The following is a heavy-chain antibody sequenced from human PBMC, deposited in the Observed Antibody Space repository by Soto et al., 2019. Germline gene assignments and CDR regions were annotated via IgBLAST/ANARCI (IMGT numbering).Heavy chain of an antibody. J-gene: IGHJ4*02. CDR2: IYHTGAI. CDR1: SDSISSSNW. CDR3: ARIPTSLADKAFDS. D-gene: IGHD1-26*01. Sequence: QVQLQASGPGLVKPSWTLSLICTVSSDSISSSNWWGWVRQSPGKGLEWIGEIYHTGAISYSPSLTSRLTISVDKSKNHFSLELTSVTAADTALYYCARIPTSLADKAFDSWGQGSLVTVSS. V-gene: IGHV4-4*02.